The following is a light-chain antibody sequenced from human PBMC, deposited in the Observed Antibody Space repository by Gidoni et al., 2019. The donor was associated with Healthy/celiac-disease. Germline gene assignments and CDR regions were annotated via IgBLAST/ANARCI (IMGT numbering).Light chain of an antibody. J-gene: IGLJ3*02. CDR3: CSYAGSSTLV. V-gene: IGLV2-23*02. CDR2: AVS. Sequence: QSALTQPASLSGSPGKSITLSCTGTSSDVGRYNLVSWYQQHPGKAPKLMIYAVSKRPSGVSNRFSGSKSGNTASLTISGLQAEDEADYYCCSYAGSSTLVFGGGTKLTVL. CDR1: SSDVGRYNL.